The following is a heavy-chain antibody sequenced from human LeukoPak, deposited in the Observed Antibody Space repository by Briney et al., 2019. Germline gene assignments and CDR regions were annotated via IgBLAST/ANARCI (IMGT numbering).Heavy chain of an antibody. CDR3: ARQGYSYGRTFDY. Sequence: SQTLSLTCTVSGGSISSGGYYWSWIRQPPGKGLEWIGYIYYSGSTNYNPSLKSRVTISVDTSKNQFSLKLSSVTAADTAVYYCARQGYSYGRTFDYWGQGTLVTVSS. D-gene: IGHD5-18*01. CDR1: GGSISSGGYY. J-gene: IGHJ4*02. V-gene: IGHV4-61*08. CDR2: IYYSGST.